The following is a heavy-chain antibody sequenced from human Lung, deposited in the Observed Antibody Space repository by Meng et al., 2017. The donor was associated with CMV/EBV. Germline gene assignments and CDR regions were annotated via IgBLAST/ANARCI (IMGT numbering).Heavy chain of an antibody. CDR2: IHYDTGET. CDR3: ARDDNWGPDY. Sequence: SXXXSCKTSGYTFPGHYLHWLRQAPGQGLEWMAWIHYDTGETNYAQNFHGRVTVTRDTSITTVYMELRSLRPDDTAMYYCARDDNWGPDYWGQGTLVTVSS. CDR1: GYTFPGHY. D-gene: IGHD7-27*01. V-gene: IGHV1-2*02. J-gene: IGHJ4*02.